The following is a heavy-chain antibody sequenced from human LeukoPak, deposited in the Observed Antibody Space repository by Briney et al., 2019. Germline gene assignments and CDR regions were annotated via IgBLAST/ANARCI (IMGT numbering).Heavy chain of an antibody. CDR2: IYYSGST. CDR3: ATEGGLYAFDI. J-gene: IGHJ3*02. Sequence: SETLSLTCTVSGGSISSGDYYWSWIRQPPGKGLEWIGYIYYSGSTYYNPSLKSRVTISVDTSKNQFSLKLSSVTAADTAVYYCATEGGLYAFDIWGQGTMVTVSS. CDR1: GGSISSGDYY. D-gene: IGHD1-1*01. V-gene: IGHV4-30-4*08.